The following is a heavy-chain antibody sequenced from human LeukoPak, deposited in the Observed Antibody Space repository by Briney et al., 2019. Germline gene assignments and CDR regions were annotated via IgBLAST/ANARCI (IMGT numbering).Heavy chain of an antibody. CDR1: GFSLRSFW. D-gene: IGHD3-3*01. CDR2: INQEGREK. Sequence: GGSLRLSCEPSGFSLRSFWMTWVRQAPGKGPEWVANINQEGREKYYGDSVKGRFTISRDNAKNTLYLEMNSLRAEDTAVYYCARVRFLEWSDYWGQGTLVTVSS. J-gene: IGHJ4*02. CDR3: ARVRFLEWSDY. V-gene: IGHV3-7*01.